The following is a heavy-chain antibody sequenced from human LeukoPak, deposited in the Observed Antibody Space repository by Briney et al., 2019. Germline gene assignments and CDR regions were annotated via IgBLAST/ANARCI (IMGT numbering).Heavy chain of an antibody. D-gene: IGHD1-20*01. CDR3: ARDKNNWNDGGDAFDI. V-gene: IGHV3-21*06. J-gene: IGHJ3*02. Sequence: GGSLTLSCAASGFTFSSYSMNWVRQAPGKGLEWDSSISSSSSYIYHADSVKGRFTISRDNAQNSLYVQVSSLSAEDTAVYYCARDKNNWNDGGDAFDIWGQGTMVTVSS. CDR1: GFTFSSYS. CDR2: ISSSSSYI.